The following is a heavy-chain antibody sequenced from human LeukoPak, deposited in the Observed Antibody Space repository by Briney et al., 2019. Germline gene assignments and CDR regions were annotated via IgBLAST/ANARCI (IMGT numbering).Heavy chain of an antibody. D-gene: IGHD3-10*01. CDR3: TRVHYYSSGTYMALDY. CDR1: GFTFSSYW. J-gene: IGHJ4*02. V-gene: IGHV3-7*01. Sequence: GGSLRLSCAAPGFTFSSYWMTWVRQAPGKGLEWVANIKQDGSQKYYVDSVKGRFTISRDNAKDSVFLQMNSLRAEDTAVYYCTRVHYYSSGTYMALDYWGQGTLVTVSS. CDR2: IKQDGSQK.